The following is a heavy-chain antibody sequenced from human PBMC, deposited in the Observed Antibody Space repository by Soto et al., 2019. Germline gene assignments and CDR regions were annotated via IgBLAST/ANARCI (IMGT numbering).Heavy chain of an antibody. CDR1: GGTFSSYA. CDR2: IIPIFGTA. CDR3: ARSRGGYCSGGSCYPTYYYYGMDV. Sequence: SVKVSCKASGGTFSSYAISWVRQAPGQGLEWMGGIIPIFGTANYAQKFQGRVTITADESTSTAYMELSSLRSEDTAVYYCARSRGGYCSGGSCYPTYYYYGMDVWGQGTTVTVSS. V-gene: IGHV1-69*13. D-gene: IGHD2-15*01. J-gene: IGHJ6*02.